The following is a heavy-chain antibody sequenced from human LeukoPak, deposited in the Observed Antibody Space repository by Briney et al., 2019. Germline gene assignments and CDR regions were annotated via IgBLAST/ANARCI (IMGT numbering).Heavy chain of an antibody. J-gene: IGHJ6*02. D-gene: IGHD3-9*01. CDR1: GFTFSSYS. V-gene: IGHV3-21*01. Sequence: GGSLRLSCAAPGFTFSSYSMNWVRQAPGKGLEWVSSISSSSSYIYYADSVKGRFTISRDNAKNSLYLQMNSLRAEDTAVYYCAREHRDFDWLLYAPDYYGMDVWGQGTTVTVSS. CDR2: ISSSSSYI. CDR3: AREHRDFDWLLYAPDYYGMDV.